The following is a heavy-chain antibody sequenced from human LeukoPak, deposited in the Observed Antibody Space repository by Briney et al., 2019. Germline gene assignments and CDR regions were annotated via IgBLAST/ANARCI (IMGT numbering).Heavy chain of an antibody. J-gene: IGHJ4*02. CDR3: ARVRDQSRYYYDSSGYYYFDY. D-gene: IGHD3-22*01. CDR2: IYYSGST. V-gene: IGHV4-31*03. CDR1: GGSISSGGYY. Sequence: SETLSLTCTVSGGSISSGGYYWSWIRQHPGKGLEWIGYIYYSGSTYYNPSLKSRVTISVDTSKNQFSLKLSSVTAADTAVYYCARVRDQSRYYYDSSGYYYFDYWGQGTLVTVSS.